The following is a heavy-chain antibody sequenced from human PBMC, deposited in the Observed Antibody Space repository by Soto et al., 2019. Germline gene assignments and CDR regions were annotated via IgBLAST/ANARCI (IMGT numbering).Heavy chain of an antibody. V-gene: IGHV1-8*01. CDR3: ARSTDYYDSSGYEYWYFDL. D-gene: IGHD3-22*01. CDR1: GYTFTSYD. CDR2: MNPNSGNT. Sequence: GASVKVSCKDSGYTFTSYDINWVRQATGQGLEWMGWMNPNSGNTGYAQKFQGRVTMTRNTSISTAYMELSSLRSEDTAVYYCARSTDYYDSSGYEYWYFDLWGRGTLVTVSS. J-gene: IGHJ2*01.